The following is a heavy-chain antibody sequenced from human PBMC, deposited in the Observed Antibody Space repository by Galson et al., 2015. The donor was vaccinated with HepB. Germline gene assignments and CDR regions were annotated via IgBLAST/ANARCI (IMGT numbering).Heavy chain of an antibody. CDR1: GYSFTSYW. Sequence: QSGAEVKKPGESLKISCKGSGYSFTSYWIGWVRQMPGKGLEWMGIIYPGDSDTRYSPSFQGQVTISADKSISTAYLQWSSLKASDTAMYYCARLRGRSGWYEGWFDPWGQGTLVTVSS. CDR2: IYPGDSDT. D-gene: IGHD6-19*01. J-gene: IGHJ5*02. CDR3: ARLRGRSGWYEGWFDP. V-gene: IGHV5-51*03.